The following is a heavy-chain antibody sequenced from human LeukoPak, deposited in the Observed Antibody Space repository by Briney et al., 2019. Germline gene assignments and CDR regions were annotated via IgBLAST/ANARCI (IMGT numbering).Heavy chain of an antibody. J-gene: IGHJ5*02. CDR3: ARDLGSSSWGGWFDP. V-gene: IGHV4-59*01. Sequence: SETLSLTCTVSGGSISSYYWSWIRQPPGKGLEWIGYIYYSGSTNYNPSLKSRVTISVDTSKNQFSLKLSSVTAADTAVYYCARDLGSSSWGGWFDPWGQGTQVTVSS. CDR1: GGSISSYY. D-gene: IGHD6-6*01. CDR2: IYYSGST.